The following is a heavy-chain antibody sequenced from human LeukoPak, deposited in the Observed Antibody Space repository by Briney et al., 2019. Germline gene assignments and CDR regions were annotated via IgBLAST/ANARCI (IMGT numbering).Heavy chain of an antibody. J-gene: IGHJ4*02. CDR3: AREVGGDYVFDY. CDR2: ISYDGSNK. D-gene: IGHD4-17*01. CDR1: GFTFSSYT. V-gene: IGHV3-30-3*01. Sequence: GGSLRLSCAASGFTFSSYTMHWVRQAPGKGLEWVAVISYDGSNKYYADSVKGRFTISRDNSKNTLFLQMNSLTTEDTAVYYRAREVGGDYVFDYWGQGTLVTVSS.